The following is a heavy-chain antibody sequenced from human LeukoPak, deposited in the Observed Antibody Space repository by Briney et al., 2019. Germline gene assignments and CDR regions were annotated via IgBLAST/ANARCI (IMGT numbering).Heavy chain of an antibody. CDR1: GGSFSGYY. Sequence: ASESLSLTCAVYGGSFSGYYWSWIRQPPGKGLEWIGEINHSESTNYNPSLKSRVTISVDTSKNQFSLKLSSVTAADTAVYYCASPTYYYDSSGYFDAFDIWGQGTMVTVSS. J-gene: IGHJ3*02. CDR2: INHSEST. V-gene: IGHV4-34*01. CDR3: ASPTYYYDSSGYFDAFDI. D-gene: IGHD3-22*01.